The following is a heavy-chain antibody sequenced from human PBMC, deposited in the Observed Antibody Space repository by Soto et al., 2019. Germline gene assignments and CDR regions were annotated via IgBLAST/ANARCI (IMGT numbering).Heavy chain of an antibody. CDR1: GFTFRNFA. Sequence: EVQLLESGGGLAQPGGSLRLSCAASGFTFRNFAMTWVRQAPGKGLELVSVISSGGTYYADSVKGRFTISRDDSKSTLSLQMESLRVEDTAVYYCAKGLVLLDYWGQGALVTVSS. V-gene: IGHV3-23*01. J-gene: IGHJ4*02. CDR2: ISSGGT. D-gene: IGHD2-8*02. CDR3: AKGLVLLDY.